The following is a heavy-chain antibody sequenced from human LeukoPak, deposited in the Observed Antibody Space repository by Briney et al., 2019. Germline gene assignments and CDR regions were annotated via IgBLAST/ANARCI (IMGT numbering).Heavy chain of an antibody. D-gene: IGHD3-9*01. CDR1: GFTFSNHG. V-gene: IGHV3-30*18. J-gene: IGHJ6*04. CDR2: ISYDGSNK. CDR3: AKGLFDWQRYYYYYYGMDV. Sequence: GGSLRLSCAASGFTFSNHGMHWVRQAPGKGLEWVAVISYDGSNKYYADSVKGRFTISRDNSKNTLYLQMNSLRAEDTAVYYCAKGLFDWQRYYYYYYGMDVWGKGTTVTVSS.